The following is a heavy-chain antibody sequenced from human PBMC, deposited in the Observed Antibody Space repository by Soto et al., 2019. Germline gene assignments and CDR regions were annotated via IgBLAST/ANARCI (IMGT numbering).Heavy chain of an antibody. J-gene: IGHJ6*02. Sequence: PGGSLRLSCAASGFTFSSHAMSWVRQAPGKGLEWVSGISGSGGSTYYAGSVKGRFTISRDNSKNTLYLQMNSLRAEDTAVYYCAKEVLGPLHYGMDVWGQGTTVTVSS. CDR1: GFTFSSHA. CDR3: AKEVLGPLHYGMDV. CDR2: ISGSGGST. V-gene: IGHV3-23*01.